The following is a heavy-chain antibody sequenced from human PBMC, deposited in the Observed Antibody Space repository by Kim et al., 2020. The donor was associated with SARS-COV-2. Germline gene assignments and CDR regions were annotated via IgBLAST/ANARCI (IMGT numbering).Heavy chain of an antibody. D-gene: IGHD3-10*01. V-gene: IGHV3-23*01. Sequence: GGSLRLSCAASGFTFSSFAMNWVRQAPGKGLEWVSGISGSGGSTYYADSVKGRFTFSRDNPKNTLYLQMNSLRAEDTAVYYCAKDFYWDNRGAGAFDMWGQGTMV. CDR3: AKDFYWDNRGAGAFDM. CDR1: GFTFSSFA. CDR2: ISGSGGST. J-gene: IGHJ3*02.